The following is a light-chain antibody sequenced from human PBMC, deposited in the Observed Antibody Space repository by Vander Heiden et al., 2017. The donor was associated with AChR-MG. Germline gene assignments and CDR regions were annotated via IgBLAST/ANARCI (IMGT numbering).Light chain of an antibody. Sequence: SVMTQPPSASGTPGQRVTISCSGSSPNIGSTYVYWDQQRPGTAPKLLIYRNYQRPSGVPDRFSGSKSGTSASLASSGLRSDDEADYYCAAWDDSLSVVVFGGGTKLTVL. V-gene: IGLV1-47*01. CDR2: RNY. J-gene: IGLJ2*01. CDR3: AAWDDSLSVVV. CDR1: SPNIGSTY.